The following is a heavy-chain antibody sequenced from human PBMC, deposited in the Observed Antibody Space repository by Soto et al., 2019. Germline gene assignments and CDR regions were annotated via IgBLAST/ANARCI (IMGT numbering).Heavy chain of an antibody. CDR2: IIPIFGTA. J-gene: IGHJ6*02. D-gene: IGHD3-22*01. V-gene: IGHV1-69*06. CDR3: ARVVIKTRYYYYYGMDV. Sequence: QVQLVQSGAEVKKPGSSVKVSCKASGGTFSSYAISWVRQAPGQGLEWMGGIIPIFGTANYAQKFQGRVTITADNSRSTAYMELSSLRSEDTAVYYCARVVIKTRYYYYYGMDVWGQGTTVTVSS. CDR1: GGTFSSYA.